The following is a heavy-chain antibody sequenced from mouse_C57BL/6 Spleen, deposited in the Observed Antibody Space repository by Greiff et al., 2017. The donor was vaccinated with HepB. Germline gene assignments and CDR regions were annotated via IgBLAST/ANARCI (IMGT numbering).Heavy chain of an antibody. D-gene: IGHD1-1*01. V-gene: IGHV1-81*01. CDR1: GYTFTSYG. CDR2: IYPRSGNT. CDR3: ARVYYGSSYAMDY. J-gene: IGHJ4*01. Sequence: VQLQQSGAELARPGASVKLSCKASGYTFTSYGISWVKQRTGQGLEWIGEIYPRSGNTYYNEKFKGKATLTADKSSSAAYMELRSLTSEDSAVYFCARVYYGSSYAMDYWGQGTSVTVSS.